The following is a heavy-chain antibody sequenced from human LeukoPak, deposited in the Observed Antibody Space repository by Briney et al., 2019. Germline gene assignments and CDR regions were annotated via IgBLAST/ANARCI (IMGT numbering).Heavy chain of an antibody. V-gene: IGHV3-23*01. D-gene: IGHD4-17*01. Sequence: PGGSLRLSCAASGFTFRSFAMTWVRQAPGKELEWVASITGNHGPTYNTDSVKDRFTISRDNSQNTLYLQMDSLRAEDTAVYYCTKDPNGDYVGAFDPWGQGTLVTVSS. CDR2: ITGNHGPT. J-gene: IGHJ5*02. CDR1: GFTFRSFA. CDR3: TKDPNGDYVGAFDP.